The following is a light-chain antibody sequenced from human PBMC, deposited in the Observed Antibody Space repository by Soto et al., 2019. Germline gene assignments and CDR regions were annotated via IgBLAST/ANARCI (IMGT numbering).Light chain of an antibody. Sequence: QSVLTQPASVSGSPGQSITISCTGTSNDVGGYNYVSWYQQQPGKAPKLIIYEVSDRPSGVSNRFSGSKSGNTASLTISGLHVEEEADYYCSSHSSTSHYVFGTGTKVTVL. CDR3: SSHSSTSHYV. CDR2: EVS. CDR1: SNDVGGYNY. J-gene: IGLJ1*01. V-gene: IGLV2-14*01.